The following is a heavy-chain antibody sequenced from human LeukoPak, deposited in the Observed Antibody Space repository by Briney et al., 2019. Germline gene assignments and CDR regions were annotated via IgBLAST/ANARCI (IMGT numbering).Heavy chain of an antibody. D-gene: IGHD2-8*01. CDR1: GGSISSYY. Sequence: SETLSLTCTVSGGSISSYYWSWIRQPAGKGLEWIGRIYTSGSTNYNPSLKSRVTMSVDTSKNQFSLQLSSVTAADTAVYYGSRGRPGVSIDYWGQGTLVTVSS. CDR3: SRGRPGVSIDY. J-gene: IGHJ4*02. CDR2: IYTSGST. V-gene: IGHV4-4*07.